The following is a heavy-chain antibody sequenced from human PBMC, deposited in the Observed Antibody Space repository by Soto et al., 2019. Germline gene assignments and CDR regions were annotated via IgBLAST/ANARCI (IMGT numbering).Heavy chain of an antibody. V-gene: IGHV3-48*03. D-gene: IGHD2-15*01. CDR3: ARDRKDIRSQEISHWFDP. J-gene: IGHJ5*02. Sequence: GTLCLSCAASGVSVSSYEMNWVRHAPGKGLAWVSYISRSGSTIYYADAVKGRFTISRDNAKNSLYLQMNSLRAEDTAVYYCARDRKDIRSQEISHWFDPWGQGTLVTVSS. CDR2: ISRSGSTI. CDR1: GVSVSSYE.